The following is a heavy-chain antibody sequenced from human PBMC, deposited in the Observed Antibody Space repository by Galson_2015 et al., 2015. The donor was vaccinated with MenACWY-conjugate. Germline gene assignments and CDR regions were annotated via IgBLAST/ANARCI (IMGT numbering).Heavy chain of an antibody. CDR2: INTNNGGS. J-gene: IGHJ4*02. CDR3: ARDRRDIIVALANYFDF. CDR1: GYTFTDHY. Sequence: SVKVSCKASGYTFTDHYMHWVRQTPGQGFEWMGRINTNNGGSKYAQKFQGRVTMTRDASISTAYMELLSLRSDDTAVYFCARDRRDIIVALANYFDFWGQGTLVTVSS. V-gene: IGHV1-2*06. D-gene: IGHD2-15*01.